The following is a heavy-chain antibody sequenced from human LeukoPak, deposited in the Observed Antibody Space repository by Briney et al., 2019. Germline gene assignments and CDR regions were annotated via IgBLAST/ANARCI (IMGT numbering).Heavy chain of an antibody. CDR2: IYYSGST. Sequence: SETLSLTCTVSGGSISSYYWSWIRQPPGKGLEWIGYIYYSGSTSYNPSLKSRVTISVDTSKNRFSLKLRSVTAADTAVYYCARDGAIAVAGTVDYWGQGTLVTVSS. CDR1: GGSISSYY. J-gene: IGHJ4*02. V-gene: IGHV4-59*01. CDR3: ARDGAIAVAGTVDY. D-gene: IGHD6-19*01.